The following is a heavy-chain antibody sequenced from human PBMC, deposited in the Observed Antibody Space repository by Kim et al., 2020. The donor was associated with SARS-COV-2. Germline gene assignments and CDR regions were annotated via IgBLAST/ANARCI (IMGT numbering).Heavy chain of an antibody. CDR2: NDRSTT. CDR3: ARGPF. J-gene: IGHJ4*02. V-gene: IGHV3-74*01. Sequence: NDRSTTLYAESVRGRFTISRDNSKNTLFLQMTSLRADDTGVYYCARGPFWGQGTLVTVSS.